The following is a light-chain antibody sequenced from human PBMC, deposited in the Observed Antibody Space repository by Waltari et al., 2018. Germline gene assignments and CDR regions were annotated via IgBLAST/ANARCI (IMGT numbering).Light chain of an antibody. Sequence: DIQMIQSPSSLSASVGDRVTITCRASENVNNYLTWYQQKPGKAPKLLIYKASTLQSGVPSRFSGSGSGTDYTFTISSLQSEDVATYYCQHNYGIPRTFGQGTKVEIK. CDR1: ENVNNY. CDR3: QHNYGIPRT. CDR2: KAS. V-gene: IGKV1-39*01. J-gene: IGKJ1*01.